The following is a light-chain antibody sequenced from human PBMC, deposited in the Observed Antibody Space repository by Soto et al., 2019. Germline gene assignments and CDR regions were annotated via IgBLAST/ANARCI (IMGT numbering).Light chain of an antibody. CDR2: EGS. Sequence: QSALSQPGSVCGSLGQAIAISCTGTISDVGRFDVVSWYQQHPGQVPKLIIYEGSRRPSGVSSRFPGSKSGNTASLTISGIQAEDEADYYCCAYVNSRSYVFGSGTQVTVL. CDR1: ISDVGRFDV. CDR3: CAYVNSRSYV. J-gene: IGLJ1*01. V-gene: IGLV2-23*01.